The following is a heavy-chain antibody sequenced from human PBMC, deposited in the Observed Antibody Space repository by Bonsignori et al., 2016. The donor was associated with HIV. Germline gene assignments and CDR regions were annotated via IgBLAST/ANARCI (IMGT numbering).Heavy chain of an antibody. V-gene: IGHV1-69-2*01. CDR1: LHLHRLL. D-gene: IGHD3-10*01. CDR3: AIGYGGRGGHRLFYFDY. J-gene: IGHJ4*01. Sequence: ELQLVQSGAEVKKPGDYSENRLQGFWLHLHRLLHTLGFNRPLGKGLEWMGLLDPDPKDGETEYAEKFQGRVTITADTSTDTAYMALSGLRSDDTAVYYCAIGYGGRGGHRLFYFDYWG. CDR2: LDPDPKDGET.